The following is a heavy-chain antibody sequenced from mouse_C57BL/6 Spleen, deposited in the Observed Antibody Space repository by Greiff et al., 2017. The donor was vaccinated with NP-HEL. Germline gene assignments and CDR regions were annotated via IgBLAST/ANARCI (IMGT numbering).Heavy chain of an antibody. Sequence: VQLQQSGAELVKPGASVKLSCKASGYTFTEYTIHWVKQRSGQGLEWIGWFYPGSGSLKYTEKFKDKATLTADKSSSTVYMGLSRLTSEDSAVYFCARHEDPILLRFAWFAYWGQGTLVTVSA. J-gene: IGHJ3*01. D-gene: IGHD1-1*01. CDR1: GYTFTEYT. CDR3: ARHEDPILLRFAWFAY. CDR2: FYPGSGSL. V-gene: IGHV1-62-2*01.